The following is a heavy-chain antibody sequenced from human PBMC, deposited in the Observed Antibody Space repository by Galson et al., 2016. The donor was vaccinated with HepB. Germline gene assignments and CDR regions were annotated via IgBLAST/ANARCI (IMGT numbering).Heavy chain of an antibody. CDR3: ARDHGLDY. CDR1: GFTFSSYW. V-gene: IGHV3-74*01. CDR2: INTDGSIT. Sequence: SLRLSCAASGFTFSSYWMHWVRQAPGKGLVLVSRINTDGSITAYADSVQGRFTISRDNAKNTLYLQMSSLRVEDTAVYYCARDHGLDYWGQGTLVTVSS. J-gene: IGHJ4*02.